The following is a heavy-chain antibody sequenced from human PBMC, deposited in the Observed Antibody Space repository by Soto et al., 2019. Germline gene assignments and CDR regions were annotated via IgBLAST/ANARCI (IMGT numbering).Heavy chain of an antibody. Sequence: PSEILSLTCTVSGGSVTTSSYYWGWIRQPPGKGLDWIGSIFHSGSTYYSPSLKSRISLSVDTSKNQCSLKLNSVSVSDTAVYYCARQEAATGRGFWFDSWGQGTLVTVSS. CDR3: ARQEAATGRGFWFDS. CDR1: GGSVTTSSYY. D-gene: IGHD1-26*01. V-gene: IGHV4-39*01. CDR2: IFHSGST. J-gene: IGHJ5*01.